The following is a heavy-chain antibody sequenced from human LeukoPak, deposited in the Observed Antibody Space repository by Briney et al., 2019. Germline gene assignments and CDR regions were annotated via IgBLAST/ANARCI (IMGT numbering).Heavy chain of an antibody. Sequence: GVSPRLSCAASGFTFNTFNMNWVRQAPGKGLEWVSSITSGGDYIYYADSVKGRFTTSRDNAKNSLSLQLNSLRVEDTAVYYCARGHYDVLAASYKWTPDYWGQGTLVTVSS. CDR1: GFTFNTFN. V-gene: IGHV3-21*01. CDR3: ARGHYDVLAASYKWTPDY. CDR2: ITSGGDYI. J-gene: IGHJ4*02. D-gene: IGHD3-9*01.